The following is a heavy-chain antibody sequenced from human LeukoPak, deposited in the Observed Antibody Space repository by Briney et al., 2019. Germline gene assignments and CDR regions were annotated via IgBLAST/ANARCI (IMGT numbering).Heavy chain of an antibody. CDR1: GGSFSGYY. J-gene: IGHJ5*02. CDR2: MNHSGST. Sequence: SGSLSLTCAVYGGSFSGYYWSWIRQPPGKGREWIGEMNHSGSTNYNPSLKRRVTISVDTSKTQFSLKLSSVTAGDTAVYYCACYSNIAVVDELPSAIGGNGFDPWGQGTLVTVSS. CDR3: ACYSNIAVVDELPSAIGGNGFDP. D-gene: IGHD2-2*02. V-gene: IGHV4-34*01.